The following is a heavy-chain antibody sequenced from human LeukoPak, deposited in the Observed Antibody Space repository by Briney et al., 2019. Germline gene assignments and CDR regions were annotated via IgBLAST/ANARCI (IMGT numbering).Heavy chain of an antibody. Sequence: GGSLRLSCAASGFSFSTYWMSWVRQAPGKGLEWVANIKQDESEKYYVDSVKGRFTVSRDNAKNSLYLQMNGLRAEDTAVYYCARDARAARLDYFDSWGQGTRVTVSS. CDR2: IKQDESEK. V-gene: IGHV3-7*01. CDR3: ARDARAARLDYFDS. CDR1: GFSFSTYW. D-gene: IGHD6-6*01. J-gene: IGHJ4*02.